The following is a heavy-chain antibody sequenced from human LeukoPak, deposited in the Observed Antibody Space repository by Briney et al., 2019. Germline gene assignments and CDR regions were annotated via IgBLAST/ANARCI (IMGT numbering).Heavy chain of an antibody. CDR1: GYRFTGYY. CDR3: ARGSDYDDYFYMDF. CDR2: MNPKSGAT. J-gene: IGHJ6*03. V-gene: IGHV1-2*02. Sequence: ASVKVSCKTSGYRFTGYYLHWVRQAPGQGLEWMGWMNPKSGATDYARKFQGRVTMTRDTSISTAYMELTRLKSDDTAVYFCARGSDYDDYFYMDFWGKGTTVTVSS.